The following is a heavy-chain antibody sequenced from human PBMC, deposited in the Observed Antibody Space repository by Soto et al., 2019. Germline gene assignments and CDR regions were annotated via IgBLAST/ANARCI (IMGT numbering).Heavy chain of an antibody. CDR1: GGSISSYY. V-gene: IGHV4-59*01. CDR3: ARGFCSSTSCYIWDNWFDP. D-gene: IGHD2-2*02. Sequence: SETLSLTCTVSGGSISSYYWSWIRQPPGKGLERIGYIYYSRRTNYNPSLKSRVTISVDTSKNQFSLMLSSVIAADTAVYYCARGFCSSTSCYIWDNWFDPWGQGTLVTVSS. CDR2: IYYSRRT. J-gene: IGHJ5*02.